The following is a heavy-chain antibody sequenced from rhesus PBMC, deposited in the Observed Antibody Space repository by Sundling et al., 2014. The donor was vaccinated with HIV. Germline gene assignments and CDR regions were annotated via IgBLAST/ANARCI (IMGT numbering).Heavy chain of an antibody. CDR1: GYTFNDYY. V-gene: IGHV1-111*02. J-gene: IGHJ4*01. CDR2: IDPEDGEA. CDR3: ARDNDVGYCSGGVCYDGYTGPDH. Sequence: EVHLVQSGPEVKKPGATVKISCKASGYTFNDYYLNWVRQAPGKGLEWMGGIDPEDGEADYAQRFQDRLSIIADISTDTVYMELSSLTSEDTAVYFCARDNDVGYCSGGVCYDGYTGPDHWGQGALVTVSS. D-gene: IGHD2-8*01.